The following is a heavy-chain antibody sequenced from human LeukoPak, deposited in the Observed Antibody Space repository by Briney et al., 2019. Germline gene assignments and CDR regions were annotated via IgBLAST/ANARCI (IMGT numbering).Heavy chain of an antibody. Sequence: SETLSLTCTVSGGSIKSGSYYWGWIRQPPGKGLEWIGHIYYAGSTSYNVSLESRLTVSIDTSKNQFSLKLGSVTAVDTAVYHCVRVGAAGWFDPWGQGTLVTVSS. CDR3: VRVGAAGWFDP. D-gene: IGHD6-25*01. CDR1: GGSIKSGSYY. V-gene: IGHV4-39*07. CDR2: IYYAGST. J-gene: IGHJ5*02.